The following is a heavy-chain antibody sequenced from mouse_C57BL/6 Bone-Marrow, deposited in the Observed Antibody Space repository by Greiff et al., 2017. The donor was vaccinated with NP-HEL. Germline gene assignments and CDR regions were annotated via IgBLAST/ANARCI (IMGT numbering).Heavy chain of an antibody. D-gene: IGHD1-1*01. Sequence: VQLQQSGPELVKPGASVKMSCKASGYTFTDYYMHWVKQKPGKGLEWIGEIYPGSGNTYYNEKFKGKATLTADTSSSTAYMQLGSLTSEDSAVYFCARSFITTVVATGYFDVWGTGTTVTVSS. J-gene: IGHJ1*03. CDR1: YTFTDYYM. CDR2: YPGSGNTY. CDR3: RSFITTVVATGYFDV. V-gene: IGHV1-83*01.